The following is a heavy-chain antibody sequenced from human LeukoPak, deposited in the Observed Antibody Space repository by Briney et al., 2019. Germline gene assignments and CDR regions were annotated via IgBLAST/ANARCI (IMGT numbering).Heavy chain of an antibody. Sequence: ASVKVSCKASGYTFTSYGISWVRQAPGQGLEWMGWISAYNGNTNYAQKLQGRVTMTTDTSTSTAYMELRSLRSDGTAVYYCARDLITMVRGVAFDYWGQGTLVTVSS. CDR1: GYTFTSYG. CDR3: ARDLITMVRGVAFDY. J-gene: IGHJ4*02. CDR2: ISAYNGNT. V-gene: IGHV1-18*01. D-gene: IGHD3-10*01.